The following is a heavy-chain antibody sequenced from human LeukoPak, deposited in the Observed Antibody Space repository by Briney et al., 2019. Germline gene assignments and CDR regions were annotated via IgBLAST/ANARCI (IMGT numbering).Heavy chain of an antibody. D-gene: IGHD1-26*01. CDR1: GFTFSDYY. CDR3: AKKYSTGLDP. Sequence: GSLRLSCAASGFTFSDYYMSWIRQAPGKGLEWVSYISSSGSTIYYTDSVKGRFTISRDNSKNTLYLQMNSLRAEDTAIYYCAKKYSTGLDPWGQGTLVTVSS. J-gene: IGHJ5*02. CDR2: ISSSGSTI. V-gene: IGHV3-11*01.